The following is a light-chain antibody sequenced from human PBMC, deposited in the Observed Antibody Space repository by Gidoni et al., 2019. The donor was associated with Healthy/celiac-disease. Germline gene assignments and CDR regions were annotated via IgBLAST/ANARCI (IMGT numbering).Light chain of an antibody. CDR3: SSYTSSSMLYV. CDR2: DVS. V-gene: IGLV2-14*01. CDR1: SSDVGGYKY. J-gene: IGLJ1*01. Sequence: QSALTQPASVSGSPGQLTTISCTETSSDVGGYKYVSWYQQHQGKAPKLLLYDVSNRPSGVSHRFSGSKSGNTASLTISGLQAEDEADYYCSSYTSSSMLYVFGTGTKVTVL.